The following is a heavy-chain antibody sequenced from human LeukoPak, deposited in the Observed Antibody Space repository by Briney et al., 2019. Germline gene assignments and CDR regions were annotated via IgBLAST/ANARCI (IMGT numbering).Heavy chain of an antibody. CDR2: IGTAGDT. D-gene: IGHD3-10*01. V-gene: IGHV3-13*01. Sequence: PGGSLRLSCAASGFTFSSYDMHWVRQATGKGLEWVSAIGTAGDTYYPGSVKGRFTISRENAKNSLYLQMNSLRAGDTAVYYCARGGYYGSGSLYYYYYMDVWGKGTTVTISS. CDR1: GFTFSSYD. CDR3: ARGGYYGSGSLYYYYYMDV. J-gene: IGHJ6*03.